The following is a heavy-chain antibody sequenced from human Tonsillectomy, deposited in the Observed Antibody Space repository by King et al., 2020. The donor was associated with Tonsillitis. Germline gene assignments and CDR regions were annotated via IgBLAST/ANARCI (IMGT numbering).Heavy chain of an antibody. D-gene: IGHD3-10*01. CDR3: ARYYASGTYLDY. Sequence: VQLVESGGGLVQPGGTLRLSCAASGFTFSSYEMNWVRQAPGKGLEWVSYISSSGSAIFYSDSVKGRLTISRDKAKNSLYLQMNSLRAEDTALYYCARYYASGTYLDYWGQGTLVTVSS. CDR2: ISSSGSAI. J-gene: IGHJ4*02. V-gene: IGHV3-48*03. CDR1: GFTFSSYE.